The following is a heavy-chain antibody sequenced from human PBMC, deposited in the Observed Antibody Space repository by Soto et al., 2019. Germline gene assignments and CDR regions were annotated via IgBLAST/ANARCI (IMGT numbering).Heavy chain of an antibody. V-gene: IGHV3-30*18. CDR1: GFTFISYG. D-gene: IGHD3-22*01. CDR2: ISYDGSNK. Sequence: WGSLRLSCAASGFTFISYGMHFFRHSPFKWLEWVAVISYDGSNKYYADSVKGRFTISRDNSKNTLYLQMNSLRAEDTAVYYCAKDRLYYYDSSGPLDYWGQGTLVTVSS. J-gene: IGHJ4*02. CDR3: AKDRLYYYDSSGPLDY.